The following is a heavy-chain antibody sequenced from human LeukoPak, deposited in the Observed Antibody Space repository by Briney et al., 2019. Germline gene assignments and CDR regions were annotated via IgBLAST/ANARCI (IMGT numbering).Heavy chain of an antibody. J-gene: IGHJ6*02. CDR1: GYTFTSYD. CDR2: MNLNSGNT. D-gene: IGHD2-21*02. Sequence: AASVKVSCKASGYTFTSYDINWVRQATGQGLEWMGWMNLNSGNTGYVQKFQGRVTMTRNTSISTAYMELSSLRSEDTAVYYCARDRGARTADGMDVWGQGTTVTVSS. V-gene: IGHV1-8*01. CDR3: ARDRGARTADGMDV.